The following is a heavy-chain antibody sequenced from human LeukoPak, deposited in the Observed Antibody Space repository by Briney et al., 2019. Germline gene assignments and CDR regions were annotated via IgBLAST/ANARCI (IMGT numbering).Heavy chain of an antibody. J-gene: IGHJ3*02. CDR3: TRRGKSGSYQRDQNDAFDI. D-gene: IGHD1-26*01. CDR1: GFTFSGSA. CDR2: IRSKANSYAT. V-gene: IGHV3-73*01. Sequence: GGSLRLSCAASGFTFSGSAMHWVRQASGKGLEWVGRIRSKANSYATAYAASVKGRFTISRDDSKNTAYLQMNSLKTEDTAVYYCTRRGKSGSYQRDQNDAFDIWGQGTMVTVSS.